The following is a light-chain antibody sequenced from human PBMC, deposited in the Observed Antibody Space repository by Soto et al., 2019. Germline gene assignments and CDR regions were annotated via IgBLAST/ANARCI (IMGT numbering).Light chain of an antibody. J-gene: IGKJ3*01. CDR1: PGISNY. Sequence: DIQLTQSPSFLSASIGDRVTITCRASPGISNYLAWYQQKPGKAPKLLIHTASTLQSGVPARFSGGGSGTEFTLTISSLQPEDFATYYCQQLHTYPRTFGPGTKVDIK. CDR2: TAS. CDR3: QQLHTYPRT. V-gene: IGKV1-9*01.